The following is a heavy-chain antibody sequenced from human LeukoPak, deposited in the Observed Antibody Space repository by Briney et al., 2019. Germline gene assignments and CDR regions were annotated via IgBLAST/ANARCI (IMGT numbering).Heavy chain of an antibody. CDR3: AKDRDLLRYFDWLLPADFDY. Sequence: VGSLRLSCAPSGFTFRNYWMNWVRQAPGKGLEWVSAISGSGGSTYYADSVKGRFTISRDNSKNTLYLQMNSLRAEDTAVYYCAKDRDLLRYFDWLLPADFDYWGQGTLVTVSS. D-gene: IGHD3-9*01. CDR2: ISGSGGST. J-gene: IGHJ4*02. CDR1: GFTFRNYW. V-gene: IGHV3-23*01.